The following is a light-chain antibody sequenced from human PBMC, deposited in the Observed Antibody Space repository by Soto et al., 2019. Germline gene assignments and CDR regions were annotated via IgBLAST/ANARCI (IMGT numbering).Light chain of an antibody. Sequence: QSVLTQPASVSGSPGQSITISCTGTSRDVGAYDYVSWYLQYPDKAPQLLIYYVDRRPSGVSSRFSGSKSGNTASLTISGLQAEDEGDYYCCSYADGSIYFFGTGTKVTVL. CDR2: YVD. V-gene: IGLV2-14*03. CDR1: SRDVGAYDY. J-gene: IGLJ1*01. CDR3: CSYADGSIYF.